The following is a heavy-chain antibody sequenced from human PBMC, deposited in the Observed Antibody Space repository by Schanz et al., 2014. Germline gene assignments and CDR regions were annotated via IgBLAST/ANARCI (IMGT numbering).Heavy chain of an antibody. V-gene: IGHV3-33*01. J-gene: IGHJ3*02. CDR3: AGAVATIRADSFDI. CDR1: GFTPSSYG. D-gene: IGHD5-12*01. Sequence: QVQLVESGGGVVQPGRSLRLSCSASGFTPSSYGMHWVRQAPGKGLEWVAVIRYDGRNKNFVESVKGRFTISRDNSNNTVYLQMNTLRAEDTAVYYCAGAVATIRADSFDIWGQGTMVAVSS. CDR2: IRYDGRNK.